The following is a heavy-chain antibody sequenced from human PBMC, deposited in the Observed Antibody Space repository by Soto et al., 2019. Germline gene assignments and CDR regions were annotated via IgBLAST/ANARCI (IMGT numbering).Heavy chain of an antibody. V-gene: IGHV4-59*12. CDR1: GGSISSYY. D-gene: IGHD6-6*01. CDR3: ARSSSSLGRVRYYYYYYGMDV. Sequence: PSETLSLTCTVSGGSISSYYWSWIRQPPGKGLEWIGYINYSGSTNYNPSLKSRVTISVDTSKNQFSLKLSSVTAADTAVYYCARSSSSLGRVRYYYYYYGMDVWGQGTPVTVSS. J-gene: IGHJ6*02. CDR2: INYSGST.